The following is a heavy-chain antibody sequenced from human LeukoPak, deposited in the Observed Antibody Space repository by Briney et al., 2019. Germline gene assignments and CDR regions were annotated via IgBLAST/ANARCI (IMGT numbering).Heavy chain of an antibody. Sequence: GGSLRLSCAASGFTFSSYGMHWVRQAPGKGLEWVAVISYDGSNKYYADSVKGRFTISRDNSKNTLYLQMNSQRAEDTAVYYCAKDQYYYDSSGYSDYWGQGTLVTVSS. CDR1: GFTFSSYG. D-gene: IGHD3-22*01. J-gene: IGHJ4*02. V-gene: IGHV3-30*18. CDR3: AKDQYYYDSSGYSDY. CDR2: ISYDGSNK.